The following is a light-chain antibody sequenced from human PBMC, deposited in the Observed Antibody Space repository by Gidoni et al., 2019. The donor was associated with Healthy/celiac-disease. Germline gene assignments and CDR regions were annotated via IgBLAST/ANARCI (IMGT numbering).Light chain of an antibody. CDR3: QQYDSSPT. Sequence: EIVLTQSPGTLSVSPGERATLSCRASQSVSSSYLAWYQQKPGQAPRLLIDGASSRASGIPDRFSGSGSGTDFTITSSRLEPEDVALYYCQQYDSSPTFGQGTKVEIK. J-gene: IGKJ1*01. CDR2: GAS. CDR1: QSVSSSY. V-gene: IGKV3-20*01.